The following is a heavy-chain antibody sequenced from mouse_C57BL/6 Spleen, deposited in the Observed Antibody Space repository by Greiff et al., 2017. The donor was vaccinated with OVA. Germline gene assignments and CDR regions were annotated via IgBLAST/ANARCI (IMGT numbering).Heavy chain of an antibody. CDR1: GYTFTSYW. CDR2: IYPGNSDT. J-gene: IGHJ2*01. V-gene: IGHV1-5*01. Sequence: EVQLQQSGTVLARPGASVKMSCKTSGYTFTSYWMHWVKQRPGQGLEWIGAIYPGNSDTSYNQKFTGKAKLTAVTSASTAYMELSSLTNEDSAVYYCTRGDYYGSSRDDWGQGTTLTVSS. D-gene: IGHD1-1*01. CDR3: TRGDYYGSSRDD.